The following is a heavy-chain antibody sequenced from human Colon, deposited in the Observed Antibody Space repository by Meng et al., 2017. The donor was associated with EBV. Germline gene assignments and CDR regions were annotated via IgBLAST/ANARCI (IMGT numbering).Heavy chain of an antibody. J-gene: IGHJ2*01. CDR1: GGSLSDYY. CDR3: SRGVDSYKLGNL. CDR2: IHPSGSI. Sequence: VQLQECGVGLLKPSETLSLTCVVYGGSLSDYYCSWIRQSPGRGLEWIGEIHPSGSIFYNPSLQSRVTISVDTSKNQFSLNLNSVTAADTAVYFCSRGVDSYKLGNLWGRGTLVTVSS. D-gene: IGHD7-27*01. V-gene: IGHV4-34*02.